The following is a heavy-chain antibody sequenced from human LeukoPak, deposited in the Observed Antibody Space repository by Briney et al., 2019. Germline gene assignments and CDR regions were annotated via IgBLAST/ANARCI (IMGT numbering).Heavy chain of an antibody. J-gene: IGHJ6*03. CDR2: ISYSGNT. CDR1: GGSISSNY. D-gene: IGHD5-18*01. CDR3: ARVRKTQIYNYGSLDYYYYMDV. Sequence: SETLSLTCTVSGGSISSNYWSWIRQPPGKGLEWIGYISYSGNTNYDPSLKSRVTISVDTSKNQFSLKLSSVTAPDTAVYYCARVRKTQIYNYGSLDYYYYMDVWGKGTTVTVSS. V-gene: IGHV4-59*01.